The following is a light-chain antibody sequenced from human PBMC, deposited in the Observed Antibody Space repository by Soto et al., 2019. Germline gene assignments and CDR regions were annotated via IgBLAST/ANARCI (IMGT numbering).Light chain of an antibody. Sequence: EIVLTRSPANLSLSPGERATLSCSPSQSVSSYLAWYQQKPGQAPRLLIYDASNRATGIPDRFSGSGSGTDFTLTISRLEPEDYAVYYCQQYGSSPGFTFGGGTKVDIK. CDR3: QQYGSSPGFT. V-gene: IGKV3-11*01. CDR2: DAS. CDR1: QSVSSY. J-gene: IGKJ4*01.